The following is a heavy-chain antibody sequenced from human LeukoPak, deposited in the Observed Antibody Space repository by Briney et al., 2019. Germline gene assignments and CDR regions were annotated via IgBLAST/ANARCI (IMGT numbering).Heavy chain of an antibody. D-gene: IGHD6-13*01. CDR3: ARAKQQPYPSFDY. V-gene: IGHV1-69*06. J-gene: IGHJ4*02. CDR1: GGTFSSYA. Sequence: GASVKVSRKASGGTFSSYAISWVRQAPGQGLEWMGGIIPIFCTANYAQKFQGRVTITADKSTSTAYMELSSLRSEDTAVYYCARAKQQPYPSFDYWGQGTLVTVSS. CDR2: IIPIFCTA.